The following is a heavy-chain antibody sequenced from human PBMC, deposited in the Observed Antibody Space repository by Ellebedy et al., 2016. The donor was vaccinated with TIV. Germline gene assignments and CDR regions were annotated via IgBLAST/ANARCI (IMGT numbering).Heavy chain of an antibody. CDR2: IYTSGST. CDR3: ARDHTDYYYGSGSYFSH. V-gene: IGHV4-4*07. J-gene: IGHJ4*02. Sequence: SETLSLTXTVSGGSISSYYWSWIRQPAGKGLEWIGRIYTSGSTNYNPSLKSRVTMSVDTSKNQFSLKLSSVTAADTAVYYCARDHTDYYYGSGSYFSHWGQGTLVTVSS. CDR1: GGSISSYY. D-gene: IGHD3-10*01.